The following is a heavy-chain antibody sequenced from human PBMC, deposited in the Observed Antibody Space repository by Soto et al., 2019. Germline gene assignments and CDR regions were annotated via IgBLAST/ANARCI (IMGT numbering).Heavy chain of an antibody. CDR1: GFTFNNYA. D-gene: IGHD1-26*01. J-gene: IGHJ5*02. CDR3: AKSPSSGPVGWFDP. CDR2: ITVSGSST. V-gene: IGHV3-23*01. Sequence: EVQLLESGGGLVQPGGSLRLSCAASGFTFNNYAMNWVRQAPGKGLEWVSGITVSGSSTYYAESVKGRFTISRDNSKNTLYLEMNSLRAEDSXXYYCAKSPSSGPVGWFDPWGQGTLVTVSS.